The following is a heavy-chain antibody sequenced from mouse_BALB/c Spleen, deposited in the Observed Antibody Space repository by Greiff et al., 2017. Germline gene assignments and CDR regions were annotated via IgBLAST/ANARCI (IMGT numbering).Heavy chain of an antibody. Sequence: VQLQQSGTVLARPGASVKMSCKASGYSFTSYWMHWVKQRPGQGLEWIGAIYPGNSDTSYNQKFKGKAKLTAVTSASTAYMELSSLTNEDSAVYYCTGYDYDVFAYWGQGTLVTVSA. CDR2: IYPGNSDT. CDR1: GYSFTSYW. V-gene: IGHV1-5*01. CDR3: TGYDYDVFAY. J-gene: IGHJ3*01. D-gene: IGHD2-4*01.